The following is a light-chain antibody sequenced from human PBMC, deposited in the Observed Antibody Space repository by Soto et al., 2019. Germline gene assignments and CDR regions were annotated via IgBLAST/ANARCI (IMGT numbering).Light chain of an antibody. CDR3: GSYTGNNRV. J-gene: IGLJ3*02. CDR1: SSDVGAYKY. V-gene: IGLV2-8*01. CDR2: EVN. Sequence: QSVLTQPPSASGSPGQSVTISCTGTSSDVGAYKYVSWYQQYPGKAPKLIIYEVNKRPSGVPDRFSGSKSGNTASLTVSGLQAEDEADYYCGSYTGNNRVFGGGTKLTVL.